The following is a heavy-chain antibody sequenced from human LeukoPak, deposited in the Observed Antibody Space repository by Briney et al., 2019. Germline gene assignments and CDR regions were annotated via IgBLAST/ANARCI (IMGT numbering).Heavy chain of an antibody. CDR3: ASPLPLNPGLGEGFDV. CDR1: GDSISRSTSY. D-gene: IGHD1-14*01. J-gene: IGHJ3*01. V-gene: IGHV4-39*02. Sequence: SETLSLTCVVSGDSISRSTSYWGWIRQPPGKGLEWIGNVFTTGSTYYNPSLRSRVTISIDTSKSHLSLKLSSVTAADTAIYYCASPLPLNPGLGEGFDVWGRGTLVTVSS. CDR2: VFTTGST.